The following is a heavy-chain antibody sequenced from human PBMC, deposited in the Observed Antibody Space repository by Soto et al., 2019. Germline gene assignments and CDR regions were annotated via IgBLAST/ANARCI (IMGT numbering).Heavy chain of an antibody. Sequence: SQTLSLTYAITGHSVSRNSAGWSWVRQSPSRGLEWLGRTYYRSKWYYEYAVSVRGRITINPDTSKNQYSLQLNSVTPEDTAVYFCARGDQYSARIFDYWGQGTLVTVSS. V-gene: IGHV6-1*01. J-gene: IGHJ4*01. D-gene: IGHD5-12*01. CDR2: TYYRSKWYY. CDR1: GHSVSRNSAG. CDR3: ARGDQYSARIFDY.